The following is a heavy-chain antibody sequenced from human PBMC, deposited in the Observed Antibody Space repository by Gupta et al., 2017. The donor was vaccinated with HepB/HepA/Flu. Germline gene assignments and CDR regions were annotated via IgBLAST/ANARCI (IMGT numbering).Heavy chain of an antibody. D-gene: IGHD3-22*01. Sequence: EVQLVESGGGLVQPGGSLRLSCAASGFTFSSYWMSWVRQAPGKGLEWVANIKQDGSEKYYVDSVKGRFTISRDNAKNSLYLQMNSLRAEDTAVYYCASGPHYYDSSGYSSLDYWGQGTLVTVSS. J-gene: IGHJ4*02. CDR2: IKQDGSEK. CDR3: ASGPHYYDSSGYSSLDY. V-gene: IGHV3-7*01. CDR1: GFTFSSYW.